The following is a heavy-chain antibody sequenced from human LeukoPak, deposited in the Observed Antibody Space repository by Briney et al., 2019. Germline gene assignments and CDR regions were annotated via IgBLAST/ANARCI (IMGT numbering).Heavy chain of an antibody. CDR3: ARGKWLLLRSKFFSLPH. J-gene: IGHJ4*02. V-gene: IGHV3-23*01. D-gene: IGHD3-22*01. CDR1: GFTFSNYA. CDR2: ISSSGFST. Sequence: GGSLRLSCAASGFTFSNYAMSWVRQAPGKGLEWVSAISSSGFSTYYADSVKGRFTISRDNSKNTLYLQMNSLRAEDTAVYYCARGKWLLLRSKFFSLPHWGQGTLVTVSS.